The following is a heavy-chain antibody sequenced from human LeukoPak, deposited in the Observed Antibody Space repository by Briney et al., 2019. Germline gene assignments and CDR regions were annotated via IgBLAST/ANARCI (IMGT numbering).Heavy chain of an antibody. CDR2: ISSSSSNI. CDR1: GFTFSSYS. D-gene: IGHD7-27*01. J-gene: IGHJ4*02. Sequence: GGSLRLSCTASGFTFSSYSMNWVRQAPGKGLEWVSYISSSSSNIFYADSFKGRFTISRDNAQNSLYLQMNSLRVEDTAVYYCARDPPGAHFDYWGQGTLVTDSS. CDR3: ARDPPGAHFDY. V-gene: IGHV3-21*01.